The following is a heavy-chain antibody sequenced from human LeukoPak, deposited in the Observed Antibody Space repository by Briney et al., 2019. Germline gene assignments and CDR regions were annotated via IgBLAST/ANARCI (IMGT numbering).Heavy chain of an antibody. V-gene: IGHV3-7*01. Sequence: PGGSLRLSCAASGFTFSSYWMSWVRQAPGKGLEWVANIKQDGSEKYYVDSVKGRFTISRDNAKNSLYLQMNSLRAEDTAVYYCAREAGGYSYGYSGWGQGTLVTVSS. CDR2: IKQDGSEK. D-gene: IGHD5-18*01. CDR3: AREAGGYSYGYSG. J-gene: IGHJ4*02. CDR1: GFTFSSYW.